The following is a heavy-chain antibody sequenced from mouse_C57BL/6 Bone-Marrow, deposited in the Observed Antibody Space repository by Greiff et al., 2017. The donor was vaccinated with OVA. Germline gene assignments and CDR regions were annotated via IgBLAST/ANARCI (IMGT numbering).Heavy chain of an antibody. CDR1: GYSFTDYN. D-gene: IGHD1-1*01. Sequence: EVKLQESGPELVKPGASVKISCKASGYSFTDYNMNWVKQSNGKSLEWIGVINPNYGTTSYNQKFKGKATLTVDQSSSTAYMQLNSLTSEDSAVYYCARGYYYGSSQFAYWGQGTLVTVSA. CDR3: ARGYYYGSSQFAY. CDR2: INPNYGTT. J-gene: IGHJ3*01. V-gene: IGHV1-39*01.